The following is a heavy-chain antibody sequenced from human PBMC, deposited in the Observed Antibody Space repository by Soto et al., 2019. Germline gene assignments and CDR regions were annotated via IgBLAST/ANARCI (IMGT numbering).Heavy chain of an antibody. Sequence: QVQVVQSGAEVKRPGASVKVSCKASGYTFPGYYMHWVRQAPGQGLEWIGWNNPNRGGTTYAQKFQGRATMNRDPSITTDYMELTGLTSDDTAVYYCARDLESWGQGTLVTVSS. J-gene: IGHJ4*02. CDR3: ARDLES. CDR2: NNPNRGGT. V-gene: IGHV1-2*02. CDR1: GYTFPGYY.